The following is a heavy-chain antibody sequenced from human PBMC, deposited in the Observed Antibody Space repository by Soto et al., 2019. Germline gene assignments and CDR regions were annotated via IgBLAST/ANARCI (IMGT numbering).Heavy chain of an antibody. CDR3: ARSNEYSSSYYYYYYGMDV. Sequence: SVKVSCKASGGTFSSYAISWVRQAPGQGLEWMGGIIPIFGTANYAQKFQGRVTITADESTSTAYMELSSLRSEDTAVYYCARSNEYSSSYYYYYYGMDVWGQGTTVTLSS. CDR2: IIPIFGTA. D-gene: IGHD6-6*01. V-gene: IGHV1-69*13. CDR1: GGTFSSYA. J-gene: IGHJ6*02.